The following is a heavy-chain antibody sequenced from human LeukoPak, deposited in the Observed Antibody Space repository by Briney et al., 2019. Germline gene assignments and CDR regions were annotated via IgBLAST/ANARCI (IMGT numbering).Heavy chain of an antibody. D-gene: IGHD2-15*01. CDR3: ALLYCSGGSCSRNFDY. J-gene: IGHJ4*02. V-gene: IGHV1-18*01. Sequence: ASVKVSCKASGYTFTSYGISWVRQAPGQGLEWMGWISAYNGNTNYAQKLQGRVTMTTDTSTSTAYMELRSLRSDDTAVYYCALLYCSGGSCSRNFDYWGQGTLVTVSP. CDR1: GYTFTSYG. CDR2: ISAYNGNT.